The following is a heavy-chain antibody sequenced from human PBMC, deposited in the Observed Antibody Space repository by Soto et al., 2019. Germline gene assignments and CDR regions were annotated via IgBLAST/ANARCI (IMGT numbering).Heavy chain of an antibody. CDR1: GFTFSSYA. Sequence: QVQLVESGGGVVQPGRSLRLSCAASGFTFSSYAMHWVRQAPGKGLEWVAVISYDGSNKYYADSVKGRFTISRDNSKNTLYLQMNSLRAEDTAVYYCARFWVYAAGTPFDYWGQGTLVTVSS. V-gene: IGHV3-30-3*01. J-gene: IGHJ4*02. CDR3: ARFWVYAAGTPFDY. CDR2: ISYDGSNK. D-gene: IGHD6-13*01.